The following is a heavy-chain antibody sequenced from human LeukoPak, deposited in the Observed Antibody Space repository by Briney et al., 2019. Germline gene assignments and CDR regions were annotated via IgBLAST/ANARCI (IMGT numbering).Heavy chain of an antibody. D-gene: IGHD3/OR15-3a*01. Sequence: PGGSLRLSCAASGFPFSTYGMNWVRQAPGKGLEWVSGISPTGDITYYADSVMGRFTISRDNPKSTVYLQMNSLGVEDTAVYYCVRDRDWGAFDVWGQVTMVTVSS. V-gene: IGHV3-23*01. J-gene: IGHJ3*01. CDR3: VRDRDWGAFDV. CDR2: ISPTGDIT. CDR1: GFPFSTYG.